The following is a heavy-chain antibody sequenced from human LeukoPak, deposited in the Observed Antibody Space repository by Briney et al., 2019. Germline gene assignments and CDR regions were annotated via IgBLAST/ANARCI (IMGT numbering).Heavy chain of an antibody. Sequence: PGGSLRLSCAASGFTFSSYAMSWVRQAPGKGLEWVSAISGSGGSTYYADSVKGRFTISRDNSKNTPYLQMNSLRAEDTAVYYCAKDSRYFDWFDYWGQGTLVTVSS. CDR2: ISGSGGST. J-gene: IGHJ4*02. CDR1: GFTFSSYA. CDR3: AKDSRYFDWFDY. V-gene: IGHV3-23*01. D-gene: IGHD3-9*01.